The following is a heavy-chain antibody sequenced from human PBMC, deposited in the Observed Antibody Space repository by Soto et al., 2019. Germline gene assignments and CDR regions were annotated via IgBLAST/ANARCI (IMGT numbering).Heavy chain of an antibody. D-gene: IGHD3-16*01. CDR2: IYPGDSDT. CDR3: ARRATYYPYFDY. Sequence: EVQLVQSGAEVKKPGESLKISCKGSGYSFTSDWIARVRQMPGKGLEYMGIIYPGDSDTRYSPSFQGQVTISADKSTSTAYVQLSSLKASDNAMYYCARRATYYPYFDYWGQGTLVTVSS. CDR1: GYSFTSDW. V-gene: IGHV5-51*01. J-gene: IGHJ4*02.